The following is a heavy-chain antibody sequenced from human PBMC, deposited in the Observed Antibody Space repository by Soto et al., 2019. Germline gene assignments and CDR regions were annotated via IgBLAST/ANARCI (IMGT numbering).Heavy chain of an antibody. V-gene: IGHV3-48*01. CDR2: ISSSSSTI. Sequence: GGSLRLSCAASGFPFSTYSMKLVRTAPGKGLEWVSYISSSSSTIYYADSVKGRFTISRDNAKNSLYLQMNSLRAEDTAVYYCARDGMLRGEDPYYYYYGMDVWGQGTTVTVSS. CDR1: GFPFSTYS. J-gene: IGHJ6*02. CDR3: ARDGMLRGEDPYYYYYGMDV. D-gene: IGHD3-10*01.